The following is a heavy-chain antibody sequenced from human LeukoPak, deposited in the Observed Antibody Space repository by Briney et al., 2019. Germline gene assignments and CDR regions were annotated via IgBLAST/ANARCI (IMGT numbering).Heavy chain of an antibody. CDR1: GFTFSTYS. Sequence: SGGSLRLSCAASGFTFSTYSMNWVRQAPGKGLEWVSYITSSSSNIYYADSVKGRFTISRDNAKNSLYLQLNSLRDEDTAVYYCARDQPGTYTLSSTWGQGTLVTVSS. D-gene: IGHD6-19*01. CDR2: ITSSSSNI. J-gene: IGHJ5*02. V-gene: IGHV3-48*02. CDR3: ARDQPGTYTLSST.